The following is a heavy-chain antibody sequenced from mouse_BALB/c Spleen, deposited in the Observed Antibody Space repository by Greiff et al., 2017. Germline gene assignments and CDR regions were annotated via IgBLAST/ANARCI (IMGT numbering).Heavy chain of an antibody. D-gene: IGHD2-13*01. J-gene: IGHJ3*01. Sequence: QVQLQQSAAELARPGASVKMSCKASGYTFTSYTMHWVKQRPGQGLEWIGYINPSSGYTEYNQKFKDKTTLTADKSSSTAYMQLSSLTSEDSAVYYCARSDRGFAYWGQGTLVTVSA. V-gene: IGHV1-4*02. CDR3: ARSDRGFAY. CDR1: GYTFTSYT. CDR2: INPSSGYT.